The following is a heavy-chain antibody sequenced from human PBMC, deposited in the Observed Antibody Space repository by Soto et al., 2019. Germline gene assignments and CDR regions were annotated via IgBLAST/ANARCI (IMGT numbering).Heavy chain of an antibody. V-gene: IGHV1-69*02. J-gene: IGHJ6*02. CDR2: IIPILDIP. CDR3: ASHFTGVLVLGASPPGGDNYGWDV. Sequence: QVQLVQSGAEVKKPGSSVKVSCKASGGTFSRYTISWVRQAPGQGLEWMGRIIPILDIPNYAQNFEGRVTITAEKSTSTANMELRSLRSDDTAVYYCASHFTGVLVLGASPPGGDNYGWDVWGQGTTVTVSS. CDR1: GGTFSRYT. D-gene: IGHD2-8*02.